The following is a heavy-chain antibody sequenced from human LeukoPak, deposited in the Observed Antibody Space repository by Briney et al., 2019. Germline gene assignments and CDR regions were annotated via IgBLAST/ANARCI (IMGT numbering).Heavy chain of an antibody. J-gene: IGHJ4*01. Sequence: PGRSLRLSCAAAGFTFSSYAMRSVRQDPGKWLGWVSAISGSAGSTSYAASVKGRFHISRDSSNTTLYLPMSSLRAEDTAVYYCAIEIYGDPVVGIEYWGQRALVTASS. V-gene: IGHV3-23*01. D-gene: IGHD4-17*01. CDR2: ISGSAGST. CDR3: AIEIYGDPVVGIEY. CDR1: GFTFSSYA.